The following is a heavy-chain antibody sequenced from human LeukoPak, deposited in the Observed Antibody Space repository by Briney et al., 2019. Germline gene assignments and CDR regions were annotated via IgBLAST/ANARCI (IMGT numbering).Heavy chain of an antibody. CDR1: GXTFSSYS. V-gene: IGHV3-21*01. J-gene: IGHJ4*02. D-gene: IGHD3-9*01. Sequence: PGGSLRLSCAASGXTFSSYSVNWVRQAPGKGLEWVSSISSSSSYIYYADSVKGRFTISRDNAKNSLYLQMNSLRAEDTAVYYCARGGSNYDILTGYSYFDYWGQGTLVTVSS. CDR2: ISSSSSYI. CDR3: ARGGSNYDILTGYSYFDY.